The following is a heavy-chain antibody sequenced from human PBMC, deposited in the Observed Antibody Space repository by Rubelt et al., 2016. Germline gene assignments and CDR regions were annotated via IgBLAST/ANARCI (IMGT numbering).Heavy chain of an antibody. J-gene: IGHJ4*02. CDR2: SGST. V-gene: IGHV4-39*01. CDR3: ARHVRGLLSREDEWLLFWPYYFDY. D-gene: IGHD3-3*01. Sequence: SGSTYYNPSLKSRVTISVDTSKNQFSLKLSSVTAADTAVYYCARHVRGLLSREDEWLLFWPYYFDYWGQGTLVTVSS.